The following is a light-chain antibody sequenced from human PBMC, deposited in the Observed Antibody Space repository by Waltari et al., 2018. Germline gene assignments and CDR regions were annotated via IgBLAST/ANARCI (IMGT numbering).Light chain of an antibody. V-gene: IGKV3-15*01. Sequence: EIVLTQSPGTLSLSPGERATLSCRASQSVRSNYLAWYQQKPGQAPMLLIYGASTRATGIPARFSGSGSGTEFTLSISSLQSEDFAVYYCQHYSNWPLTFGGGTKVEIK. J-gene: IGKJ4*01. CDR2: GAS. CDR3: QHYSNWPLT. CDR1: QSVRSN.